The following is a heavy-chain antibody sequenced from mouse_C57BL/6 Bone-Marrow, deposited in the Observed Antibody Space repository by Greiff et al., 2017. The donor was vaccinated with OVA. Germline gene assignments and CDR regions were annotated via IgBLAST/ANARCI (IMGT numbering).Heavy chain of an antibody. CDR3: ARGFITTVVASDY. Sequence: EVKLVESGGGLVKPGGSLKLSCAASGFTFSSYAMSWVRQTPEKRLEGVATISDGGSYTYYPDNVKGRFTISRDNAKNNLYLQMSHLKSEDTAMYYCARGFITTVVASDYWGQGTTLTVSS. CDR2: ISDGGSYT. D-gene: IGHD1-1*01. V-gene: IGHV5-4*03. J-gene: IGHJ2*01. CDR1: GFTFSSYA.